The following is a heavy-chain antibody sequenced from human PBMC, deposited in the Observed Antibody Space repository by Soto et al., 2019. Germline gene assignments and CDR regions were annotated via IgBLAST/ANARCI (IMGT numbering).Heavy chain of an antibody. Sequence: SETLSLTCAVYGGSFSGYYWSWIRQPPGKGLEWIGEINHSGSTNYNPSLKSRVTISVDTSKNQFSLKLSSVTAADSAVYYCASLSSSSLFWGFDPWGQGTLVTVSS. CDR3: ASLSSSSLFWGFDP. D-gene: IGHD6-6*01. CDR1: GGSFSGYY. V-gene: IGHV4-34*01. J-gene: IGHJ5*02. CDR2: INHSGST.